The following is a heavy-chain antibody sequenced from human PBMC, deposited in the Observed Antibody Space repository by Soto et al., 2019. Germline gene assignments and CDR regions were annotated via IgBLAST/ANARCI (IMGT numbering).Heavy chain of an antibody. J-gene: IGHJ6*03. V-gene: IGHV3-33*01. CDR2: IWYDGSNK. CDR1: GFTFSSCG. CDR3: ARARYCSSTSCIGLRYYMDV. D-gene: IGHD2-2*01. Sequence: PGGSLRLSCAASGFTFSSCGMHWVRQAPGKGLEWVAVIWYDGSNKYYADSVKGRFTISRDNSKNTLYLQMNSLRAEDTAVYYCARARYCSSTSCIGLRYYMDVWGKGTTVTVSS.